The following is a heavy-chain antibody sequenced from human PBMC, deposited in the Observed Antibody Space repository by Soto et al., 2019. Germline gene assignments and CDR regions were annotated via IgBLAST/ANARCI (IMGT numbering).Heavy chain of an antibody. CDR1: GYSFTSYW. V-gene: IGHV5-51*01. J-gene: IGHJ4*02. Sequence: PGESVKISCKGSGYSFTSYWIGWVRQMPWKGLEWMGIVYPGDSDARYSPSFQGQVTISADKSTNTAFLQWSSLKASDTAMYYCGRLSVAGTAAYFDYWCQGTLVTVSS. D-gene: IGHD6-19*01. CDR2: VYPGDSDA. CDR3: GRLSVAGTAAYFDY.